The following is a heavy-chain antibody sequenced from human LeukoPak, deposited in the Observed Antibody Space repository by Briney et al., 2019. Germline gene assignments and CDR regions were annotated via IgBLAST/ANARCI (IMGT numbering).Heavy chain of an antibody. Sequence: PGGSLRLSCAASGFTFSSYPMSWVRQAPGKGLEWVSAISGSGGSTYYADSVKGRFTISRDNSKNTLYLQMNSLRAEDTAVYYCAKGPIGYCSGGSCSAFDIWGQGTMVTVSS. CDR2: ISGSGGST. V-gene: IGHV3-23*01. J-gene: IGHJ3*02. D-gene: IGHD2-15*01. CDR3: AKGPIGYCSGGSCSAFDI. CDR1: GFTFSSYP.